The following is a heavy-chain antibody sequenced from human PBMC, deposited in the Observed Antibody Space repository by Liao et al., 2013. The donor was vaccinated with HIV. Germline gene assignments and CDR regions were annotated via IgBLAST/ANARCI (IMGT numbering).Heavy chain of an antibody. Sequence: QVQLQESGPGLVKPSETLSLTCTVSGGSINNYYWNWIRQPAGKGLEWIGRTYPNGITSYNPSLNSRVTVSLDTSNNHFSLNLKSATAADTAVYYCARGFYEEYFQDWGRGTRCHRLL. CDR2: TYPNGIT. CDR1: GGSINNYY. J-gene: IGHJ1*01. CDR3: ARGFYEEYFQD. D-gene: IGHD2/OR15-2a*01. V-gene: IGHV4-4*07.